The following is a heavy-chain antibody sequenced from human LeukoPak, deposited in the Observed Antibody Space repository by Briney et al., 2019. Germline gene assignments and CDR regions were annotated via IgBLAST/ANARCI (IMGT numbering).Heavy chain of an antibody. Sequence: GGSLRLSCPASGFTYSSYAMHWVRQASGTGLERVAVISYAGSNKYYADSVKGWFTISRNNSKNTRYLQMNSLRAEDTAVYYCARAGYSGYDSGGYYFDYWGQGTLVTVSS. CDR1: GFTYSSYA. D-gene: IGHD5-12*01. J-gene: IGHJ4*02. CDR2: ISYAGSNK. CDR3: ARAGYSGYDSGGYYFDY. V-gene: IGHV3-30-3*01.